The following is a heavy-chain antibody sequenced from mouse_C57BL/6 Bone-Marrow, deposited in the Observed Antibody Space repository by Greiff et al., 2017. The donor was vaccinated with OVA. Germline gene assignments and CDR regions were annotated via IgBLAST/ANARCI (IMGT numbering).Heavy chain of an antibody. D-gene: IGHD1-1*01. V-gene: IGHV1-69*01. J-gene: IGHJ2*01. CDR1: GYTFTSYW. Sequence: QVQLQQPGAELVMPGASVKLSCKASGYTFTSYWMHWVKQRPGQGLEWIGKIDPSDSYTNYNQKFKGKSTLTVDKSSSTADMQLSSLTSEDSAVYYCTREWEYYASSYKLTGEEFDYWGQGTTLTVTS. CDR3: TREWEYYASSYKLTGEEFDY. CDR2: IDPSDSYT.